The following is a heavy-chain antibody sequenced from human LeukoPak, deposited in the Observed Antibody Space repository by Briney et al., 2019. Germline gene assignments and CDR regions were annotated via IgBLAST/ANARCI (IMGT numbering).Heavy chain of an antibody. CDR2: ISGSGGST. CDR3: AKTTAGYSSGRYPGWPVDY. Sequence: PGGSLRLSCAASGFTFGSYAMYWVRQAPGEGLEWVSGISGSGGSTFYADSVKGRFTISRDNSENTVYLQMNSLRADDTAVYYCAKTTAGYSSGRYPGWPVDYWGRGTLVTVSS. V-gene: IGHV3-23*01. CDR1: GFTFGSYA. D-gene: IGHD6-19*01. J-gene: IGHJ4*02.